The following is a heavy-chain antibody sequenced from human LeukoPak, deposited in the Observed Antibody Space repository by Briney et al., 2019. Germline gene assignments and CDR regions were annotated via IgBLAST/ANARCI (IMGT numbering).Heavy chain of an antibody. V-gene: IGHV3-23*01. D-gene: IGHD2-2*01. CDR1: GFTFSSYG. Sequence: PGGSLRLSCAASGFTFSSYGMSWVRQAPGKGLERVSGISDGGTYTYYADSVKGRFTISRDNSKTTLYLQMDSLRAEDTVLYYCARVVPAARGTLRFDPWGQGTLVTVSS. CDR3: ARVVPAARGTLRFDP. CDR2: ISDGGTYT. J-gene: IGHJ5*02.